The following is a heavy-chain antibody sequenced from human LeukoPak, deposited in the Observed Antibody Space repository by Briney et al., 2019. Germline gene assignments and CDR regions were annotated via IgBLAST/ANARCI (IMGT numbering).Heavy chain of an antibody. V-gene: IGHV1-46*01. CDR2: IYPRDGST. CDR3: ARDQEGFDY. Sequence: ASVKVSCKASGYTFTSNYIRWVRQAPGQGLEWMGMIYPRDGSTSYAQKFQGRVTVTRDTSTSTVHMELSGLRSEDTAVYYCARDQEGFDYWGQGTLVTVSS. CDR1: GYTFTSNY. J-gene: IGHJ4*02.